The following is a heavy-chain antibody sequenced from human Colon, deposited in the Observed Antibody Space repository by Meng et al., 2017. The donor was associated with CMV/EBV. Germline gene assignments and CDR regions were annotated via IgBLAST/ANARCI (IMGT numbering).Heavy chain of an antibody. CDR2: ISTYNGNT. J-gene: IGHJ5*02. V-gene: IGHV1-18*01. D-gene: IGHD5-24*01. Sequence: VNCKASGYNFTSYGVTWVRQASGQGLEWLGWISTYNGNTHYAQKFEGRVTMTTDTARSTVYMDLRSLTSDDTAVYYCARGEGYYDRWGQGTLVTVSS. CDR1: GYNFTSYG. CDR3: ARGEGYYDR.